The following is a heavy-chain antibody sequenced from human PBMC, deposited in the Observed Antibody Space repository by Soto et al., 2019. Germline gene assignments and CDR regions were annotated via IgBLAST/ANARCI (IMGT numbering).Heavy chain of an antibody. D-gene: IGHD2-2*01. CDR1: GYTFTSYD. CDR2: MNPNSGNT. V-gene: IGHV1-8*01. Sequence: ASVKVSCKASGYTFTSYDINWVRQATGQGLEWMGWMNPNSGNTGYAQKFQGRVTMTRNTSISTAYMELSSLRSEDTAVYYCARDLAESISLPAAMGYYYYYMDVWGKGTTVTVSS. CDR3: ARDLAESISLPAAMGYYYYYMDV. J-gene: IGHJ6*03.